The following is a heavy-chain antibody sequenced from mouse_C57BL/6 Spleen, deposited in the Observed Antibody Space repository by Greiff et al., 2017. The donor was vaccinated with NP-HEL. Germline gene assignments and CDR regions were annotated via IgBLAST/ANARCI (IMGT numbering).Heavy chain of an antibody. CDR1: GYTFTSYW. Sequence: QVQLKQPGTELVKPGASVKLSCKASGYTFTSYWMHWVKQRPGQGLEWIGNINPSNGGTNYNEKFKSKATLTVDKSSSTAYMQLSSLTSEDSAVYYCARLGYYSYYFDYWGQGTTLTVSS. CDR3: ARLGYYSYYFDY. D-gene: IGHD2-3*01. CDR2: INPSNGGT. V-gene: IGHV1-53*01. J-gene: IGHJ2*01.